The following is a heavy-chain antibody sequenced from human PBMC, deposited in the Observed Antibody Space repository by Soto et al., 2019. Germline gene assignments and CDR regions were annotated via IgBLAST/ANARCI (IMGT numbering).Heavy chain of an antibody. CDR2: ISYDGSET. D-gene: IGHD6-19*01. CDR3: ARPAVAFYYYGMDV. V-gene: IGHV3-30-3*01. CDR1: GFTFSTYA. J-gene: IGHJ6*02. Sequence: VGSVRLSCVASGFTFSTYAMQWVRQTPGKGLDWVALISYDGSETDYADSVQGRFTISRDNPKNTLFLQMNSLRAEDTALYYCARPAVAFYYYGMDVWGQGTTVTVSS.